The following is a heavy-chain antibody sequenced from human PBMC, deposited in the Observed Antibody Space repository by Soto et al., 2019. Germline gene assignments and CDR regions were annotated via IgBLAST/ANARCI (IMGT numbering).Heavy chain of an antibody. Sequence: GGSLRLSCAASGFTFSSYWMSWVRPAPGKGLEWVANIKQDGSEKQYVDSVRGRFTISRDNAENSLYLQMNSLRVEDTALYYYARDPQPRNDYGGHDYWGQGTLVTVSS. CDR2: IKQDGSEK. J-gene: IGHJ4*02. CDR1: GFTFSSYW. D-gene: IGHD4-17*01. V-gene: IGHV3-7*01. CDR3: ARDPQPRNDYGGHDY.